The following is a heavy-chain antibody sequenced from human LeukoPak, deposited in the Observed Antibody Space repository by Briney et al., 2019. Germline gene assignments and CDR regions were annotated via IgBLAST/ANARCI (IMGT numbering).Heavy chain of an antibody. CDR2: IYYSGST. D-gene: IGHD3-22*01. CDR1: GGSISSGGYY. V-gene: IGHV4-31*03. Sequence: PSQTLSLTCTVSGGSISSGGYYWSWIRQHPGKGLEWIGYIYYSGSTYYNPSLKSRVTISVDTSKSQFSLKLSSVTAADTAVYYCARDRDYYDSSGYSDWGQGTLVTVSS. CDR3: ARDRDYYDSSGYSD. J-gene: IGHJ4*02.